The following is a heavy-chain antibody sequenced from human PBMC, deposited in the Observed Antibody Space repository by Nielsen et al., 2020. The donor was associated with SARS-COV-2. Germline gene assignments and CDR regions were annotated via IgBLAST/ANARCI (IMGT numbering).Heavy chain of an antibody. J-gene: IGHJ6*02. CDR2: ISSSGSTI. V-gene: IGHV3-48*03. Sequence: GESLKISCAASGFTFSSYEMNWVRQAPGKGLEWVSYISSSGSTIYYADSVKGRFTISRDNAKNSLYLQMNSLRAEDTAVYYCARDGFLGYCTNGVCYTEEIYYYYGMDVWGQGTTVTVSS. CDR1: GFTFSSYE. CDR3: ARDGFLGYCTNGVCYTEEIYYYYGMDV. D-gene: IGHD2-8*01.